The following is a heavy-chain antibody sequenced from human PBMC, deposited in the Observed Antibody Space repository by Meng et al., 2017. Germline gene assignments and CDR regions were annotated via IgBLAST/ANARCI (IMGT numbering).Heavy chain of an antibody. Sequence: QLQLQQSGPGLVKPSETLSLTCTISGGSISRSSYYWGWIRQPPGKGLEWIGSIYYSGRTYYNPSLKSRVTISVDTSKNQFSLKLSSVTAADTAVYYCARGQAYWGQGTLVTVSS. CDR3: ARGQAY. J-gene: IGHJ4*02. CDR2: IYYSGRT. V-gene: IGHV4-39*07. CDR1: GGSISRSSYY.